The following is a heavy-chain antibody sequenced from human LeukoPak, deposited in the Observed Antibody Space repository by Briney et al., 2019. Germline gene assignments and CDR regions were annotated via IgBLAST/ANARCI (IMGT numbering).Heavy chain of an antibody. J-gene: IGHJ4*02. CDR3: ARPRPGYYFDY. CDR1: GFTFSSYS. V-gene: IGHV3-48*01. CDR2: ISSSSSTI. Sequence: GGSLRPSCAASGFTFSSYSMNWVRQAPGKGLGWVSYISSSSSTIYYADSVKGRFPISRDNAENSLYLQMNSLRAEDTAVYYCARPRPGYYFDYWGEGTLVTVSS.